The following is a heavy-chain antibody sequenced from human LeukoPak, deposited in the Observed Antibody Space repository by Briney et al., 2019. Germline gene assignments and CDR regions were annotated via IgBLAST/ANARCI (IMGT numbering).Heavy chain of an antibody. CDR3: ARDSPNEGILWWSIDY. CDR1: GFSFTFYS. CDR2: ISSSSSYI. J-gene: IGHJ4*02. Sequence: GGSLRLSCAASGFSFTFYSTNWVRQAPGKGLEWVSSISSSSSYIYYADSAKGRFTISRDNAKNSLYLQMNSLRAEDTTVYYCARDSPNEGILWWSIDYWGQGTLVTVSS. V-gene: IGHV3-21*01. D-gene: IGHD2-21*01.